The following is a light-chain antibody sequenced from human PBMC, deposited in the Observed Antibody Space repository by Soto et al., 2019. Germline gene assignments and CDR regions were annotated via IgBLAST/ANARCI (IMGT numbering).Light chain of an antibody. V-gene: IGKV1-5*03. J-gene: IGKJ1*01. Sequence: DITMTQSPSTVSASIGDRVTIPCGASQSISSWLAWYQQKPGKAPKLLIYKASSLESGVPSRFSGSGSGTEFTLTISSLQPDDFATYYCQQYNSYSWTFGQGTKVDIK. CDR2: KAS. CDR3: QQYNSYSWT. CDR1: QSISSW.